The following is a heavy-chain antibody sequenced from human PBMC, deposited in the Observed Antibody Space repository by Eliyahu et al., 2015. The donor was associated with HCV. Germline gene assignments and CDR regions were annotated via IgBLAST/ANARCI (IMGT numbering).Heavy chain of an antibody. CDR2: IYWDDDK. CDR3: AHRAHTRRGFDY. Sequence: QITLKESGPTLVKPTQTLTLTCTFXGFSLSTSGVGVGWIRXPXGKALEWLALIYWDDDKRYSPSLKSRLTITKDTSKNQVVLTMTNMDPVDTATYYCAHRAHTRRGFDYWGQGTLVTVSA. J-gene: IGHJ4*02. V-gene: IGHV2-5*02. CDR1: GFSLSTSGVG.